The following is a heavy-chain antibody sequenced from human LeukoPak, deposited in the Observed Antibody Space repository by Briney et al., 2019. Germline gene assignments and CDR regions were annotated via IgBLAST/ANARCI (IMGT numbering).Heavy chain of an antibody. D-gene: IGHD2-2*01. J-gene: IGHJ4*02. CDR1: GGSFSGYY. Sequence: SETLSLTCAVYGGSFSGYYWSWIRQPPRKGLEWIGEINHSGSTNYNPSLKSRVTISVDTSKNQFSLKLSSVTAADTAVYYCARAYCSSTSCYSVLYFDYWGQGTLVTVSS. CDR2: INHSGST. CDR3: ARAYCSSTSCYSVLYFDY. V-gene: IGHV4-34*01.